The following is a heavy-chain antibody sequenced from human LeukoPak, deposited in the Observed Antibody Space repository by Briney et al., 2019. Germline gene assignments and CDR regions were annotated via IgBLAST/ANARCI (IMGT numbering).Heavy chain of an antibody. J-gene: IGHJ2*01. CDR2: INAGNGNT. Sequence: GASVKVSCKASGYTFTSYAMHWVRQAPGQRLEWMGWINAGNGNTKYSQKFQGRVTITRDTSASTAYMELSSLRSEDTAVYYCARDQAAITTPLAWSFALWGRGTLVTVSS. CDR1: GYTFTSYA. D-gene: IGHD1-14*01. V-gene: IGHV1-3*01. CDR3: ARDQAAITTPLAWSFAL.